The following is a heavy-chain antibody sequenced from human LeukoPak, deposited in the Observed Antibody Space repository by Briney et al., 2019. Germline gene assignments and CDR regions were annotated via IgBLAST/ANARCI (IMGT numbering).Heavy chain of an antibody. Sequence: PGGSLRLSCAASGFTFSSYAMSWVRQAPGRGLEWVSTISDTGGTTYYADSVKGRFTISRDNSKNTLYLQMDSLRAGDTAVYYCAKSVRPSSAWYLDYWGQGTLVTVSS. CDR3: AKSVRPSSAWYLDY. D-gene: IGHD6-19*01. CDR2: ISDTGGTT. J-gene: IGHJ4*02. CDR1: GFTFSSYA. V-gene: IGHV3-23*01.